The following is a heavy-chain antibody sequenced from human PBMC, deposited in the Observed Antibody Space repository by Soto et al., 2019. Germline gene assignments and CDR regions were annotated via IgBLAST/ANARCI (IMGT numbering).Heavy chain of an antibody. J-gene: IGHJ6*02. CDR1: GFTFTRSA. CDR3: ARGILAGTYYDRYYGMDV. V-gene: IGHV1-58*01. CDR2: IVVGSGNT. Sequence: GASVKVSCKASGFTFTRSAVQWVRQARGQRPEWIGWIVVGSGNTNYAQKFQERVTITRDMSTSTAYMELSSLRSEDTAVYYCARGILAGTYYDRYYGMDVWGQGTTVTVSS. D-gene: IGHD3-22*01.